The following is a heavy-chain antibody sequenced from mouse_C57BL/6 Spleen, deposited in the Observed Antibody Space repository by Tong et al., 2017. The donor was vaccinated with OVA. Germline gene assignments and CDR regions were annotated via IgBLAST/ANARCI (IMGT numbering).Heavy chain of an antibody. CDR3: ARRMYGNYGCAY. CDR2: ILPGSGST. Sequence: VQLQQSGAERMNPGASGKISCKATGYTFSSYWIERVKQRPGHGIEWIGEILPGSGSTNYNEKFKGKATFTADTSSNSAYMQLSSLTSEDSAVYFCARRMYGNYGCAYCGTGTLVTVSA. CDR1: GYTFSSYW. J-gene: IGHJ3*01. V-gene: IGHV1-9*01. D-gene: IGHD2-10*02.